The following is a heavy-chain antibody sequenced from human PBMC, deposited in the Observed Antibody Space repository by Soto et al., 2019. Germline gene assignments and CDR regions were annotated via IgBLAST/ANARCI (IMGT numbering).Heavy chain of an antibody. Sequence: ASVKVSCKVSGYTLTELSMHWVRQAPGKGLEWMGGFDPEDGETIYAQKFQGRVTMTEDTSTDTAYMELSSLRSEDTAVYYCATSHPLMVYAISPNCWGQGTLVTVSS. V-gene: IGHV1-24*01. CDR2: FDPEDGET. J-gene: IGHJ4*01. D-gene: IGHD2-8*01. CDR3: ATSHPLMVYAISPNC. CDR1: GYTLTELS.